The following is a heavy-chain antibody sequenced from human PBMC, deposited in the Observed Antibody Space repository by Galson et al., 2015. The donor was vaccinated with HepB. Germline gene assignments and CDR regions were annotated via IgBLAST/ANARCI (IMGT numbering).Heavy chain of an antibody. V-gene: IGHV3-11*06. CDR1: GFTFSDYY. CDR2: ISSSSSYT. Sequence: SLRLSCAASGFTFSDYYMSWIRQAPGKGLEWVSYISSSSSYTNYADSVKGRFTISRDNAKNSLYLQMNSLRAEDTAVYYCARGFLGLLWFGGRGYYFDYWGQGTLVTVSS. J-gene: IGHJ4*02. CDR3: ARGFLGLLWFGGRGYYFDY. D-gene: IGHD3-10*01.